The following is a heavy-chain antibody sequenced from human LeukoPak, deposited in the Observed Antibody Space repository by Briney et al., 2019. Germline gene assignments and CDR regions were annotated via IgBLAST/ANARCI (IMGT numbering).Heavy chain of an antibody. D-gene: IGHD6-13*01. Sequence: SETLSLTCTVSGGSISSYYWSWIRQPPGKGLEWIGYIYYSGSTNYNPSLKSRVTISVDTSKNQFSLKLSSVTAADTAVYYCARAPIAAAGKEIYYYYYYYGMDVWGQGTTVTVSS. J-gene: IGHJ6*02. CDR2: IYYSGST. V-gene: IGHV4-59*01. CDR1: GGSISSYY. CDR3: ARAPIAAAGKEIYYYYYYYGMDV.